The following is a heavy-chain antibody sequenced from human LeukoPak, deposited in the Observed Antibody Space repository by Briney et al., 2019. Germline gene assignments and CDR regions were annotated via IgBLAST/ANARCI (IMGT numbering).Heavy chain of an antibody. CDR2: IHYSGST. CDR3: ARLGYCSATRCLPDF. CDR1: GGTISSYY. V-gene: IGHV4-59*08. Sequence: SETLSLTCTVSGGTISSYYWNWIRQPPGKGLEWIGYIHYSGSTKYNPSLKSRVTISVDTSKNQFSLKLSSVTAADTAVYYCARLGYCSATRCLPDFWGQGSLVTVSS. J-gene: IGHJ4*02. D-gene: IGHD2-15*01.